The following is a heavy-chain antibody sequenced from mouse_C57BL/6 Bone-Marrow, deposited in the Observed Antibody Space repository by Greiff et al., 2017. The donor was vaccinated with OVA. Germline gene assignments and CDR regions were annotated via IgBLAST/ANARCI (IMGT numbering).Heavy chain of an antibody. CDR2: ISSGGDYI. J-gene: IGHJ1*03. CDR3: TRRGAYGSSWYFDV. V-gene: IGHV5-9-1*02. Sequence: EVKLMESGEGLVKPGGSLKLSCAASGFTFSSYAMSWVRQTPEKRLEWVAYISSGGDYIYYADTVKGRFTISRDNARNTLYLQMSSLKSEDTAMYYCTRRGAYGSSWYFDVWGTGTTVTVSS. D-gene: IGHD1-1*01. CDR1: GFTFSSYA.